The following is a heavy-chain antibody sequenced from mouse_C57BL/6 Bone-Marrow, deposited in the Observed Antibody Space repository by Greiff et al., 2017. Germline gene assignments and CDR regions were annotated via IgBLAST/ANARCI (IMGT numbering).Heavy chain of an antibody. CDR3: ALTMVTSWFAY. CDR2: IYPGGGYT. CDR1: GYTFTNYW. V-gene: IGHV1-63*01. D-gene: IGHD2-2*01. J-gene: IGHJ3*01. Sequence: QVQLQQSGAELVRPGTSVKMSCKASGYTFTNYWIGWAKQRPGHGLEWIGDIYPGGGYTNYNEKFKGKATLTADKSSSTAYMQLSSLTSEDSAIYYCALTMVTSWFAYWGQGTLVTVSA.